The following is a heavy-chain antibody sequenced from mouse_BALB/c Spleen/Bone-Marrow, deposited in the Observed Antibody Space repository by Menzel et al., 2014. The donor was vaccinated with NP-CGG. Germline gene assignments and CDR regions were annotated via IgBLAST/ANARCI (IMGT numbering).Heavy chain of an antibody. CDR2: IHYSGST. J-gene: IGHJ2*01. CDR1: RYSITSGYS. V-gene: IGHV3-1*02. Sequence: EVQLVESGPDLVKPSQSLSLTCTVTRYSITSGYSCHWIRQFPGNKLEWMGYIHYSGSTNYNPSLKSRISITRDTSKNQFFLQLNSVTAGDTATYYCARERDRFDYWGQGTTLTVSS. D-gene: IGHD3-3*01. CDR3: ARERDRFDY.